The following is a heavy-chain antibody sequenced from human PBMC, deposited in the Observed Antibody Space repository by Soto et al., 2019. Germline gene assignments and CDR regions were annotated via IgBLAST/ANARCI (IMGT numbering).Heavy chain of an antibody. J-gene: IGHJ6*02. V-gene: IGHV4-34*01. CDR2: INHSGST. Sequence: SETLSLTCAVYGGSFSGYYWSWIRQPPGKGLEWIGEINHSGSTNYNPSLKSRVTISVDTSKNQFSLKLSSVTAADTAAYYCARGYITIFGVVKSSYYYGMDAWGQGTTVTVSS. D-gene: IGHD3-3*01. CDR1: GGSFSGYY. CDR3: ARGYITIFGVVKSSYYYGMDA.